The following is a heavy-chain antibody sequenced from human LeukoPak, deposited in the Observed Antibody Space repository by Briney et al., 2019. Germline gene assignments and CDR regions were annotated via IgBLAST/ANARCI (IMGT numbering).Heavy chain of an antibody. J-gene: IGHJ4*02. CDR3: GRGDHDIGDVDY. CDR2: IYYSGST. CDR1: GGSISSYY. D-gene: IGHD2-21*02. V-gene: IGHV4-59*08. Sequence: SETLSLTCTVSGGSISSYYWSWIRQPPGKGLEWIGYIYYSGSTNYNPSLKSRVTISVDTSKNQFSLKLSSVTAADTAVYYCGRGDHDIGDVDYWGQGTLVTVSS.